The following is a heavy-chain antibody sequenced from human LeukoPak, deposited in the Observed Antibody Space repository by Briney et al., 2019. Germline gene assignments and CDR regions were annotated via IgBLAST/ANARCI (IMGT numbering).Heavy chain of an antibody. D-gene: IGHD6-6*01. J-gene: IGHJ6*03. CDR1: GFTFSSYG. V-gene: IGHV3-33*06. Sequence: GESLKISCAASGFTFSSYGMHWVRQAPGKGLEWVAVIWYDGSNKYYTDSVKGRFTISRDNSKNTLYLQMNSLRAEDTAVYYCAKDLYSSSHYYYYYMDVWGKGTTVTVSS. CDR3: AKDLYSSSHYYYYYMDV. CDR2: IWYDGSNK.